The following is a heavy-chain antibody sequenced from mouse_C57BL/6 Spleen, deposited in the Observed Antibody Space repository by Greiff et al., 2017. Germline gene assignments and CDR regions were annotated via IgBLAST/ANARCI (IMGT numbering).Heavy chain of an antibody. J-gene: IGHJ2*01. CDR1: GYTFTSYW. CDR3: ARGDSSGYVGY. CDR2: IDPSDSKT. V-gene: IGHV1-52*01. D-gene: IGHD3-2*02. Sequence: VQLQQPGAELVRPGSSVKLSCKASGYTFTSYWLHWVKQRPIQGLDWIGNIDPSDSKTHYNQKFKDQATLTVDKSSSTAYMQLSCLSSEDSAVYYGARGDSSGYVGYWGQGTTLTVSS.